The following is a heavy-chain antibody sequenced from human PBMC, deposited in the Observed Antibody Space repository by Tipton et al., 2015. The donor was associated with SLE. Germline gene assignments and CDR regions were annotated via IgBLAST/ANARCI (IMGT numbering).Heavy chain of an antibody. CDR2: ISYSGST. CDR1: GDSISSGYYY. J-gene: IGHJ3*02. CDR3: ARRGITMIVARRGAFDI. D-gene: IGHD3-22*01. Sequence: TLSLTCTVSGDSISSGYYYWTWIRQHPGKGLEWIGYISYSGSTNYNPSLKSRVTISVDTSKNQFSLKLSSVTAADTAMYYCARRGITMIVARRGAFDIWGQGTMVTVSS. V-gene: IGHV4-31*03.